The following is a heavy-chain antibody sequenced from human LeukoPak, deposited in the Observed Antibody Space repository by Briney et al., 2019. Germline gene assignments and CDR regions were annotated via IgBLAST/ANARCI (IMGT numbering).Heavy chain of an antibody. CDR2: ITGSGGNT. D-gene: IGHD3-9*01. V-gene: IGHV3-23*01. CDR3: AKWGDYDVLTGYYVSDY. Sequence: PGGSLRLSCAASGFTFSNYAMSWVRQAPGKGQEGVSAITGSGGNTYYADSVKGRFTISRDNSKNTVFLQMNSLRAEDTAVYYCAKWGDYDVLTGYYVSDYWGQGTLVTVSS. CDR1: GFTFSNYA. J-gene: IGHJ4*02.